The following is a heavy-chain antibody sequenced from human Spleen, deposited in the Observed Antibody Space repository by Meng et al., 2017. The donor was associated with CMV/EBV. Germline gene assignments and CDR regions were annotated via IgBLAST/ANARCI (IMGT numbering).Heavy chain of an antibody. J-gene: IGHJ4*02. CDR3: ARESEVGLALDY. Sequence: GESLKISCAVSGFTLSTYNMHWVRQAPGKGLEWVAVILSDGRNKYYADSVKGRFTISRDDSRGTLYLQLNNLRAEDTALYYCARESEVGLALDYWGRGALVTVSS. V-gene: IGHV3-30*03. CDR2: ILSDGRNK. CDR1: GFTLSTYN. D-gene: IGHD1-26*01.